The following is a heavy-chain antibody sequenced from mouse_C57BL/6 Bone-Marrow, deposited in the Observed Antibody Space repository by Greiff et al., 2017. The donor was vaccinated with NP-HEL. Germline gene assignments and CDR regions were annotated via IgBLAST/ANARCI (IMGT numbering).Heavy chain of an antibody. CDR1: GYTFTDYN. CDR3: ARSDYYGSSYDY. D-gene: IGHD1-1*01. Sequence: EVQLQQSGPELVKPGASVKMSCKASGYTFTDYNMHWVKQSHGKSLEWIGYINPNNGGTSYNQKFKGKATLTVDTSSSTAYMQLSSLTSEDSAVYYCARSDYYGSSYDYWGQGTTLTVSS. J-gene: IGHJ2*01. CDR2: INPNNGGT. V-gene: IGHV1-22*01.